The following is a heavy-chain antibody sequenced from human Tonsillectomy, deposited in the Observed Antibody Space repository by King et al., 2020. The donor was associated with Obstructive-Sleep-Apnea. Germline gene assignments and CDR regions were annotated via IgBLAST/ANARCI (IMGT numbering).Heavy chain of an antibody. CDR1: GFTFSSYA. J-gene: IGHJ6*02. CDR2: ISSNGGST. CDR3: ARGGITIFGVVIEFDYYYGMDV. V-gene: IGHV3-64*01. Sequence: VQLVESGGGLVQPGGSLRLSCAASGFTFSSYAMHWVRQAPGKGLEYVSAISSNGGSTYYANSVKGRFTISRDNSKNTLYLQMGSLRAEDMAVYYCARGGITIFGVVIEFDYYYGMDVWGQGTTVTVSS. D-gene: IGHD3-3*01.